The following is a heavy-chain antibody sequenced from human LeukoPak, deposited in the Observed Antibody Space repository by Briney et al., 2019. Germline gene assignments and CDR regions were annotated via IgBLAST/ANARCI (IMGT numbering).Heavy chain of an antibody. CDR1: GYRFTSYW. Sequence: GESLKISCKGSGYRFTSYWIGWVRQMPGKGLEWMGIIYPSDSDTTYSPSFQGQVTISADKSISTAYLQWSSLKASDTAMYYCARVGIAAESGDAFDVWGQGTMATVSS. D-gene: IGHD6-13*01. CDR2: IYPSDSDT. J-gene: IGHJ3*01. V-gene: IGHV5-51*01. CDR3: ARVGIAAESGDAFDV.